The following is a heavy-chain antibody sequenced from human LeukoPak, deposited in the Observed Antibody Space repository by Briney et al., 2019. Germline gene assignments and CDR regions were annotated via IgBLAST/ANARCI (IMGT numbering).Heavy chain of an antibody. J-gene: IGHJ2*01. V-gene: IGHV4-61*01. Sequence: SETLSLTCTVSGGSVSSGSYYWSWVRQPPGKGLEWIGEINHSGSTNYNPSLKSRVTISVDTSKNQFSLKLSSVTAADTAVYYCARRWSPPRRDRNWYFDLWGRGTLVTVSS. CDR1: GGSVSSGSYY. CDR3: ARRWSPPRRDRNWYFDL. CDR2: INHSGST. D-gene: IGHD2-15*01.